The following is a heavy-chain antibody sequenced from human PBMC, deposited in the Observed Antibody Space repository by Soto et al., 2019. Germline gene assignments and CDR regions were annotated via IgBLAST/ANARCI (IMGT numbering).Heavy chain of an antibody. Sequence: ASVKVSCKASGYTFTSYDINWVRQATGQGLEWMGWMNPNSGNTGYAQKFQGRVTMTRNTSISTAYMELSSLRSEDTAVYYCARVERSNYYYYGMDVWGQGTTVTVSS. CDR3: ARVERSNYYYYGMDV. V-gene: IGHV1-8*01. J-gene: IGHJ6*02. CDR1: GYTFTSYD. CDR2: MNPNSGNT. D-gene: IGHD2-2*01.